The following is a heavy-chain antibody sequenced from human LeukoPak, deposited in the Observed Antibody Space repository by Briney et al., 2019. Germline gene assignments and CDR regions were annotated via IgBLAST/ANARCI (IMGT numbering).Heavy chain of an antibody. CDR2: IYPGDSDT. J-gene: IGHJ4*02. Sequence: TGESLKISCKGSGYSFTSYWISWVRQMPGKGLEWMGIIYPGDSDTRYSPSFQGQVTISADKSISTAYLQWSSLKASDTAMYYCARLGRYYYDSSGYYYADYWGQGTLVTVSS. CDR1: GYSFTSYW. V-gene: IGHV5-51*03. D-gene: IGHD3-22*01. CDR3: ARLGRYYYDSSGYYYADY.